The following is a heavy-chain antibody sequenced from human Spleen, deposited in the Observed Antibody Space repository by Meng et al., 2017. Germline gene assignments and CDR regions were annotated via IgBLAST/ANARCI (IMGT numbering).Heavy chain of an antibody. Sequence: SETLSLTCTVSGGSISSGGYYWSWIRQHPGKGLEWVGYIYYSGSTYYNPSLKSRLTISVDTSQNQFSLNLNSVTAADTAVYYCARGLTDVCSGCSCYPRWFDPWGQGTLVTVSS. J-gene: IGHJ5*02. D-gene: IGHD2-15*01. CDR2: IYYSGST. CDR3: ARGLTDVCSGCSCYPRWFDP. V-gene: IGHV4-31*03. CDR1: GGSISSGGYY.